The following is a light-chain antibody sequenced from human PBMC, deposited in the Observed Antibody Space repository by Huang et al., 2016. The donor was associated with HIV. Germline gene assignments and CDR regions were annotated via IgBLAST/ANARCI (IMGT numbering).Light chain of an antibody. V-gene: IGKV3-11*01. J-gene: IGKJ4*01. Sequence: EIVLTQSPGTLSLPPGETATLSCRASQNVNNYLAWYHQRPGQAPRLLIYDASHRATGIPARFSGSTSGTDFTLTIRGLKPEDSGIYYCQQRTSWPLTFGGGTTVEIK. CDR1: QNVNNY. CDR2: DAS. CDR3: QQRTSWPLT.